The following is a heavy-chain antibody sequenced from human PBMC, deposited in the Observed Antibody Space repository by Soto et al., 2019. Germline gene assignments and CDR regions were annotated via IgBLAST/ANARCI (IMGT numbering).Heavy chain of an antibody. J-gene: IGHJ4*02. CDR1: GFTFSSNP. CDR3: AREVSGWYQYSDY. Sequence: QVQLVESGGGVVQPGGSLRLSCAASGFTFSSNPMHWVRQTPGGGLEWVALISYDGINKHHADSVKGRFTISRDKSRSTLYLQMDSLRTEDPAVYYCAREVSGWYQYSDYWGQGTLVTVSS. CDR2: ISYDGINK. D-gene: IGHD6-19*01. V-gene: IGHV3-30-3*01.